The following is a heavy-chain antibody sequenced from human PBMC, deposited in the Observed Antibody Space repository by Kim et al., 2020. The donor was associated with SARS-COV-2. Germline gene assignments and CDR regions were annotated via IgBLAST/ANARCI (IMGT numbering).Heavy chain of an antibody. CDR2: IYPGDSDT. D-gene: IGHD4-17*01. J-gene: IGHJ4*02. CDR1: GYSFTSYW. CDR3: AVSTVTTDWGKPQTWGADY. V-gene: IGHV5-51*01. Sequence: GASLKISCKGSGYSFTSYWIGWVRQMPGKGLEWMGIIYPGDSDTRYSPSFQGQVTISADKSISTAYLQWSSLKASDTAMYYCAVSTVTTDWGKPQTWGADYWGQGTLVTVSS.